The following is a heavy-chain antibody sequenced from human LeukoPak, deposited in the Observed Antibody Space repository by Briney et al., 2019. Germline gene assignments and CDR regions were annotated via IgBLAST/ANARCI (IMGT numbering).Heavy chain of an antibody. CDR2: IWYDGSNK. D-gene: IGHD3-10*01. J-gene: IGHJ3*02. CDR3: ARVSYGSGSYLVAFDI. Sequence: PGRSLRLSCAASGFTFSSYGMHWVRQAPGKGLEWVAVIWYDGSNKYYADSVKGRFTISRDNSKNTLYLQMNSLRAEDTAVYYCARVSYGSGSYLVAFDIWGQGTMVTVSS. V-gene: IGHV3-33*01. CDR1: GFTFSSYG.